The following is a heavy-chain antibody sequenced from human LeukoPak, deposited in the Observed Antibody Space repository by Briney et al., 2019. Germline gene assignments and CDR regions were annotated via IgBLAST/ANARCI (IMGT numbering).Heavy chain of an antibody. CDR2: SHYAGRT. V-gene: IGHV4-38-2*02. J-gene: IGHJ4*02. Sequence: SETLSLTCTVSGYSIISGFLWGWIRQPPGKGLEWIGSSHYAGRTYYNPSLSSRVTISLDTSKNQFSLKLTSVTAADTALYFCSRDHWDLSDSGPTDYWGQGVLVTVS. CDR3: SRDHWDLSDSGPTDY. CDR1: GYSIISGFL. D-gene: IGHD7-27*01.